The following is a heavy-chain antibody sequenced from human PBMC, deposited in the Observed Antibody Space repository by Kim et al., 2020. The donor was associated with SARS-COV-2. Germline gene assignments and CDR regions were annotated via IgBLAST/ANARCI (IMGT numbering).Heavy chain of an antibody. CDR3: ARHIAVAGYNYYYYGMDV. Sequence: KGRVTISRDNAKTSLYLQMNSQRAEDTAVYYCARHIAVAGYNYYYYGMDVWGQGTTVTVSS. V-gene: IGHV3-11*06. J-gene: IGHJ6*02. D-gene: IGHD6-19*01.